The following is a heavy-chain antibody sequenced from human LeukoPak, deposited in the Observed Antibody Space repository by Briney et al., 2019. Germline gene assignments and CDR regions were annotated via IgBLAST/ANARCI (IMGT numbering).Heavy chain of an antibody. CDR1: GFTVSSNY. V-gene: IGHV3-66*01. J-gene: IGHJ3*02. CDR3: AREMVLHDAFDI. D-gene: IGHD1-7*01. Sequence: GGSLRLSCAASGFTVSSNYMSWVRQAPGKGLEWVSVIYSGGSTYYADSVKGRFTISRDNSKNTLYLQMNSLRAEDTAVYYCAREMVLHDAFDIWGQGTMVTVSS. CDR2: IYSGGST.